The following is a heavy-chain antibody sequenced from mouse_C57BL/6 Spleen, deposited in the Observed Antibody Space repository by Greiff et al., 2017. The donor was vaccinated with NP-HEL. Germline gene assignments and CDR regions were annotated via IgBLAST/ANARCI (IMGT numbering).Heavy chain of an antibody. J-gene: IGHJ2*01. CDR1: GFTFSSYG. D-gene: IGHD2-3*01. CDR2: ISSGGSYT. Sequence: EVQLMESGGDLVKPGGSLKLSCAASGFTFSSYGMSWVRQTPDKRLEWVATISSGGSYTYYPDSVKGRFTISRDNAKNTLYLQMSSLKSEDTAMYYCARRDDGYRYYFDYWGQGTTLTVSS. CDR3: ARRDDGYRYYFDY. V-gene: IGHV5-6*01.